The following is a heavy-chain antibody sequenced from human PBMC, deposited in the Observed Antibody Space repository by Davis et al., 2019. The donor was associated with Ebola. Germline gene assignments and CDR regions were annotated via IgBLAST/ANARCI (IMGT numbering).Heavy chain of an antibody. J-gene: IGHJ5*02. Sequence: SYYMHWVRQPPGKGLEWIGSIFYSGTAYYNPSLQSRLTISVDTSKNQFSLKLSSVTAADTAVYYCARAGGYPNWFGPWGQGTLVTVSS. D-gene: IGHD5-18*01. CDR1: SYY. CDR3: ARAGGYPNWFGP. V-gene: IGHV4-39*01. CDR2: IFYSGTA.